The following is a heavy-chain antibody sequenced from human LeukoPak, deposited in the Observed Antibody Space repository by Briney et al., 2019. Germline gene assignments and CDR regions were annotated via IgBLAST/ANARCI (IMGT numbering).Heavy chain of an antibody. V-gene: IGHV3-21*01. Sequence: GGSLRFSCAASGFTFSSYSMNWVRQAPGKGLEWVSSISSSSTYILYSGSMKGRFTISRDNAKNSLFLQMNSLRGEDTAVYYCARTRGSHPSPFDSWGQGTLVTVSS. CDR1: GFTFSSYS. J-gene: IGHJ4*02. CDR2: ISSSSTYI. CDR3: ARTRGSHPSPFDS. D-gene: IGHD3-10*01.